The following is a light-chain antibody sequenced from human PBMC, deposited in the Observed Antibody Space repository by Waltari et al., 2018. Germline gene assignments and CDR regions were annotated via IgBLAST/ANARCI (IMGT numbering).Light chain of an antibody. Sequence: EIVMTQSPATVSVSPGERVTLSCRASQSGNSNLAWYQQKPGQAPRLLIYGASTRATTLPARFSGSGSGTEFTLTISSLQAEDSAVYYCHQYNNWPPWTFGQGTRVEIK. CDR1: QSGNSN. CDR2: GAS. J-gene: IGKJ1*01. V-gene: IGKV3-15*01. CDR3: HQYNNWPPWT.